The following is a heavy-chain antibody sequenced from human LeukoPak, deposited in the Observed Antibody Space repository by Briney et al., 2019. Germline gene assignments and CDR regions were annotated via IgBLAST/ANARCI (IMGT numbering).Heavy chain of an antibody. Sequence: GASVKVSCKASGYTFTSYGISWVRQAPGQGLEWMGWISAYNGNTNYAQKLQGRVTMTTDTSTSTAYMELRSLRSDDTAVYYCAREGTGYSYGHPKGSFDYWGQGTLVTVSS. CDR2: ISAYNGNT. CDR1: GYTFTSYG. V-gene: IGHV1-18*01. CDR3: AREGTGYSYGHPKGSFDY. D-gene: IGHD5-18*01. J-gene: IGHJ4*02.